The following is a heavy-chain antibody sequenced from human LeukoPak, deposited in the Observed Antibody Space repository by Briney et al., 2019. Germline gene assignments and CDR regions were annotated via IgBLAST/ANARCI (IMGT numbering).Heavy chain of an antibody. Sequence: SETLSLTCTVSDASISSFYWSWIRRPAGEGLEWIGRIYSSGSTDCNPSLKSRVTMSVDTSKNQFSLKLSSVTAADTAVYYCARGYSSSTQFGYWGQGTLVTVSS. V-gene: IGHV4-4*07. J-gene: IGHJ4*02. D-gene: IGHD6-6*01. CDR3: ARGYSSSTQFGY. CDR1: DASISSFY. CDR2: IYSSGST.